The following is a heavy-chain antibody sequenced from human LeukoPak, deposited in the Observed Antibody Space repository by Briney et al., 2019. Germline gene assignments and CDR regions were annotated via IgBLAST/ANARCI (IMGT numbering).Heavy chain of an antibody. D-gene: IGHD2-8*01. CDR1: GFTFSSYA. V-gene: IGHV3-23*01. CDR2: ISGSGGST. J-gene: IGHJ6*03. CDR3: AKSPHCTIGVCYLSYYYYMDV. Sequence: GGSLRLSCAASGFTFSSYAMSWVRQAPGKGLEWVSAISGSGGSTYYADSVKGRFTISRDNSKNTLYLQMNSLRAEDTAVYYCAKSPHCTIGVCYLSYYYYMDVWGKGTTVTVSS.